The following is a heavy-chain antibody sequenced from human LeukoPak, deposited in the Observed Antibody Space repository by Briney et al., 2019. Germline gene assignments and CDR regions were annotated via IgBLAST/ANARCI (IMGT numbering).Heavy chain of an antibody. CDR3: ARMELELLWFGEDWFDP. D-gene: IGHD3-10*01. J-gene: IGHJ5*02. Sequence: GASVKVSCKASGYTFTSYGISWVRQAPGQGLEWMGWISAYNGNTNYAQKLQGRVTMTTDTSTSTAYMELRSLRSDDTAVYYCARMELELLWFGEDWFDPWGQGTLVTVSS. CDR1: GYTFTSYG. V-gene: IGHV1-18*01. CDR2: ISAYNGNT.